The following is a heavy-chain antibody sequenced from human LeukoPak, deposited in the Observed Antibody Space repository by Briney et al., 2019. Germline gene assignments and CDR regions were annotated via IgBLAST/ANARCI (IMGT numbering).Heavy chain of an antibody. D-gene: IGHD2-2*01. CDR1: VYTFTDYY. CDR2: INHNSGGT. Sequence: ASVKVSCMASVYTFTDYYMHWVRQAPGQALEWMGWINHNSGGTNYAQKFQGRVTMTRDTSISTAYMELSRLRADDTVMYYCAMKGVPAAIGDYYYYGMDVWGQGTTVTVSS. CDR3: AMKGVPAAIGDYYYYGMDV. V-gene: IGHV1-2*02. J-gene: IGHJ6*02.